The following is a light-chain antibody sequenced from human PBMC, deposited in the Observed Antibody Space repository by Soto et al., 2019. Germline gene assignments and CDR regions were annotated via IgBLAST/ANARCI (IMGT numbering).Light chain of an antibody. Sequence: IVMTQSPDSLSASLGERATINCKSSQTVFHTSYNKDFLAWYQQKAGQPPKLLFYWASTRESGVPARFSGGGSGTDFSLSISILQPEDVAVYYCQQYYSSVTFGQGTKLEIK. V-gene: IGKV4-1*01. CDR1: QTVFHTSYNKDF. CDR3: QQYYSSVT. J-gene: IGKJ2*01. CDR2: WAS.